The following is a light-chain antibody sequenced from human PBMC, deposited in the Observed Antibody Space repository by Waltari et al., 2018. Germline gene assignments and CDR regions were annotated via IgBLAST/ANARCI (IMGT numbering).Light chain of an antibody. CDR1: QSVTMTV. V-gene: IGKV3-20*01. J-gene: IGKJ1*01. CDR2: GAS. Sequence: SHRASQSVTMTVAWDQQKPGQATRLPIYGASNRATGIPDRFSGRGSGTDFRLTISRLEPEDFAVYYCQHYLRLPATFGQGTKVEIK. CDR3: QHYLRLPAT.